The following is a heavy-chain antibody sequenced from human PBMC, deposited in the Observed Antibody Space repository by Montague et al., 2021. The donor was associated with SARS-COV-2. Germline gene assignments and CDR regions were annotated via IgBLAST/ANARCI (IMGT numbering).Heavy chain of an antibody. V-gene: IGHV2-70*04. D-gene: IGHD3-9*01. CDR3: ARSYYDILTAYYTPFDY. Sequence: PALVKPTQTLTLTCTFSGFSLSTSGMRASWIRQPPGKALEWLARIDWDDDKFYSTSLKTRLTIPKDTSKNQVVLTMTNMDPVDTATYYCARSYYDILTAYYTPFDYWGQGTLVTVSS. CDR1: GFSLSTSGMR. J-gene: IGHJ4*02. CDR2: IDWDDDK.